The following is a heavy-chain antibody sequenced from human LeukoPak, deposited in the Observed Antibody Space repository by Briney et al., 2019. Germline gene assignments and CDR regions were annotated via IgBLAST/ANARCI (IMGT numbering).Heavy chain of an antibody. V-gene: IGHV3-23*01. CDR1: GFTFSSYA. J-gene: IGHJ4*02. D-gene: IGHD6-19*01. CDR3: AKDKPSPIAVAGYFDY. CDR2: ISGSGGST. Sequence: GGSLRLSCAASGFTFSSYAMSWVRQAPGKGLEWVSAISGSGGSTYYADSVKGRFTISRDNSKNTLYLQMNSLRAEDTAVYYCAKDKPSPIAVAGYFDYWGQGTLVTVSS.